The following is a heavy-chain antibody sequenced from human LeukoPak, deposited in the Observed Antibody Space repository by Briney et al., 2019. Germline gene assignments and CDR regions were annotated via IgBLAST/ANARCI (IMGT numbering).Heavy chain of an antibody. V-gene: IGHV3-11*01. CDR1: GFTFSDYY. CDR2: ISSSGSTI. J-gene: IGHJ4*02. CDR3: AREYSGSYYAFDY. Sequence: GGSLRLSCAASGFTFSDYYMSWIRQAPGKGLEWVSYISSSGSTIYYADSVKGRFTISRDNAKDSLYLQMNSLRAEDTAVYYCAREYSGSYYAFDYWGQGTLVTVSS. D-gene: IGHD1-26*01.